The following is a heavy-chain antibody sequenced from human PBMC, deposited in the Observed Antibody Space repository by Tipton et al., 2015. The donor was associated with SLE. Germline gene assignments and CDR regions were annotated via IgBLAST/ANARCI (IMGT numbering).Heavy chain of an antibody. J-gene: IGHJ4*02. CDR2: INHSGST. CDR3: ARRGYCSGWYDY. D-gene: IGHD6-19*01. CDR1: GGSFSGYY. Sequence: TLSLTCAVYGGSFSGYYWSWIRQPPGKGLEWIGEINHSGSTNYNPSLKSRVTISVDTSKNQFSLKLSSVTAADTAVYYCARRGYCSGWYDYWGQGTLVTVSS. V-gene: IGHV4-34*01.